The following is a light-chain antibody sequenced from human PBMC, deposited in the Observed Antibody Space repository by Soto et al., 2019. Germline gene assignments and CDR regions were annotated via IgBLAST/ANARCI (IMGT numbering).Light chain of an antibody. CDR2: DAS. V-gene: IGKV3-11*01. CDR3: QQRSNWPPYT. J-gene: IGKJ2*01. CDR1: QSVSSY. Sequence: EIVLTQSPATLSLSPGERATLSCRASQSVSSYLAWYQQKPGQAPRLLIYDASNRATGIPARFSGSGSGTDFTLTICGLEPEDFAVYYCQQRSNWPPYTFGRGTKLEIK.